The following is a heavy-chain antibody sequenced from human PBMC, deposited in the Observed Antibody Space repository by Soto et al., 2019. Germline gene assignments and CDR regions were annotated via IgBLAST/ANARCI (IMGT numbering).Heavy chain of an antibody. D-gene: IGHD2-2*01. CDR2: MNPNSGDT. J-gene: IGHJ4*02. CDR1: GYTFTSYD. V-gene: IGHV1-8*01. Sequence: SGYTFTSYDRNCVRQAPGQGLEWMVWMNPNSGDTGYAQKFQGRVTMTMITSINTAYMELSNLKSEDTAVYYCARARTTLSTNDYWGQGTLVTVSS. CDR3: ARARTTLSTNDY.